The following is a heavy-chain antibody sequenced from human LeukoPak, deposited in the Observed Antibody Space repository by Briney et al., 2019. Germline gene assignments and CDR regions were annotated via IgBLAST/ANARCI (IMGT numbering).Heavy chain of an antibody. CDR3: ARGWNTTPRSGFDI. CDR1: EFTISRYW. V-gene: IGHV3-74*01. J-gene: IGHJ3*02. D-gene: IGHD1/OR15-1a*01. Sequence: QSVGSLRLSCAASEFTISRYWMHWVRQAPGKGLVWVSNINNDGSITTYADSVKGRFTISRDNVKNTLFLQMNSLGAEDTALYYCARGWNTTPRSGFDIWGLGTMVTVSS. CDR2: INNDGSIT.